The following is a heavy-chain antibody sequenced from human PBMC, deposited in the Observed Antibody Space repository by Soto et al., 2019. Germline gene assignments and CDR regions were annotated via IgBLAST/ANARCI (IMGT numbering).Heavy chain of an antibody. CDR3: ARDPGDGYNFSGY. CDR2: IIPIFGTA. V-gene: IGHV1-69*13. J-gene: IGHJ4*02. Sequence: GVSVKVSCEASGVTFSSYSISWLRQAPGKGLEWMGGIIPIFGTANYAQKFQGRVTITADESTSTAYMELSSLRSEDTAVYYCARDPGDGYNFSGYWGQGTLVTVSS. CDR1: GVTFSSYS. D-gene: IGHD5-12*01.